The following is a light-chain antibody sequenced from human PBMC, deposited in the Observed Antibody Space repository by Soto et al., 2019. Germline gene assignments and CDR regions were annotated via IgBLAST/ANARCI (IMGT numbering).Light chain of an antibody. Sequence: QSALTQPASVSGSPGQSITISSTGTSSDVGSYNLVSWYQQHPGKAPKLMIYEVSKRPSGVSKRFSGSKSGNTASLTISGLQAEDEVDYSCCSYAGSSTWVFGGGIKVTVL. J-gene: IGLJ3*02. CDR2: EVS. CDR3: CSYAGSSTWV. V-gene: IGLV2-23*02. CDR1: SSDVGSYNL.